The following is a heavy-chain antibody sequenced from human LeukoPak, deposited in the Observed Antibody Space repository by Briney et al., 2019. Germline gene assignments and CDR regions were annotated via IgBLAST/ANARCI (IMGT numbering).Heavy chain of an antibody. D-gene: IGHD3-10*01. J-gene: IGHJ4*02. CDR3: AKDFRGIPIDY. CDR1: GLTFSSFW. CDR2: ISGDGGST. Sequence: GGSLRLSCAASGLTFSSFWMSWVRQAPGKGLEYVSDISGDGGSTYYADSVKGRFTISRDNSKNTLYLQMRSLRVEDTAVYYCAKDFRGIPIDYWGQGTLVTVSS. V-gene: IGHV3-64D*06.